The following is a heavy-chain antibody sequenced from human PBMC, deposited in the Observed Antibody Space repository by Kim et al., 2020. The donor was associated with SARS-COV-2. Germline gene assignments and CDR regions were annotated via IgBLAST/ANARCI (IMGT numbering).Heavy chain of an antibody. CDR3: ARGIGQWLVRPVYYYGMDV. CDR1: GGSISSYY. V-gene: IGHV4-59*01. CDR2: IYYSGST. D-gene: IGHD6-19*01. J-gene: IGHJ6*02. Sequence: SETLSLTCTVSGGSISSYYWSWIRQPPGKGLEWIGYIYYSGSTNYNPSLKSRVTISVDTSKNQFSLKLSSVTAADTAVYYCARGIGQWLVRPVYYYGMDVWGQGTTVTVSS.